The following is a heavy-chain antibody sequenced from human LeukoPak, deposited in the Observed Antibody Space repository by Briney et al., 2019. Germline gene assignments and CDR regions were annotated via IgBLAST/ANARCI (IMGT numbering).Heavy chain of an antibody. CDR1: GGSFSGYY. Sequence: SETLSLTCAVYGGSFSGYYWSWIRQPPGKGLEWVGEINHSGSTNYNPSLKSRVTISVDTSKNQFSLKLSSVTAADTAVYYCARSVRQWEPYYFDYWGQGTLVTVSS. V-gene: IGHV4-34*01. CDR2: INHSGST. D-gene: IGHD1-26*01. CDR3: ARSVRQWEPYYFDY. J-gene: IGHJ4*02.